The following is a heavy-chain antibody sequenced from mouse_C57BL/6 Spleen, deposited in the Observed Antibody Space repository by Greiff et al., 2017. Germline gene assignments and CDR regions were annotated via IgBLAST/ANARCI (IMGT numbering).Heavy chain of an antibody. Sequence: QVQLQQPGAELVMPGASVKLSCKASGYTFTSYWMHWVKQRPGQGLEWIGEIDPSDSYTNYNQKFKGKSTLTVDKSSSTAYMQLSSLTSEDSAVYYCARGRLRRGDYFDYLGQGTTLTVSS. CDR2: IDPSDSYT. CDR3: ARGRLRRGDYFDY. CDR1: GYTFTSYW. D-gene: IGHD2-4*01. V-gene: IGHV1-69*01. J-gene: IGHJ2*01.